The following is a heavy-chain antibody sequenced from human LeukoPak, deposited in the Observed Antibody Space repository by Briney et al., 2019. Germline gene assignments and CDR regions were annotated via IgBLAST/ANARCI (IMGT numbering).Heavy chain of an antibody. CDR3: ARDWGWELLAFDI. Sequence: SRTLSLTCTVSGGSISSGSYYWSWIPQPAGKGLEGIGRIYTSGSTNYNPSLKGRVTISVDTSKNQFSLKLSSVTAADTAVYYCARDWGWELLAFDIWGQGTMVTVSS. CDR2: IYTSGST. J-gene: IGHJ3*02. CDR1: GGSISSGSYY. D-gene: IGHD1-26*01. V-gene: IGHV4-61*02.